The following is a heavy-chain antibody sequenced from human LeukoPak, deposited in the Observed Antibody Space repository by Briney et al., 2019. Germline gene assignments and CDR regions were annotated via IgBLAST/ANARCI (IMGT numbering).Heavy chain of an antibody. Sequence: PGGSLRLSCAASGFTVSSTYMNWVRQAPGKGLEWVSVIYIGGYIYYADSVKGRFTISRDNSKNTLFLQMNSLTVEDTAVYYCARDPAKGAATYFDYWGQGTLVTVSS. V-gene: IGHV3-53*05. CDR2: IYIGGYI. CDR1: GFTVSSTY. D-gene: IGHD2-15*01. J-gene: IGHJ4*02. CDR3: ARDPAKGAATYFDY.